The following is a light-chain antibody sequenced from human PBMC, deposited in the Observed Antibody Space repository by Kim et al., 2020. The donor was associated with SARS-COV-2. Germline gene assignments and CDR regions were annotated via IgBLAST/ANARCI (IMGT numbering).Light chain of an antibody. Sequence: EIVMTQSPATLSVSPGERATLSCRASQSVRSSLAWYQQKPGQAPRLLIYGASTRGTGIPARFSGSGSGTEFTLTISSLQSEDFAVYYCQQYSNWWAFGQGTKVDIK. CDR2: GAS. V-gene: IGKV3-15*01. J-gene: IGKJ1*01. CDR3: QQYSNWWA. CDR1: QSVRSS.